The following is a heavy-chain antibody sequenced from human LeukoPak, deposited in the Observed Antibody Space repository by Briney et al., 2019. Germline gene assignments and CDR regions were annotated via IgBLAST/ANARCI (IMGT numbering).Heavy chain of an antibody. J-gene: IGHJ1*01. V-gene: IGHV5-51*01. D-gene: IGHD6-19*01. CDR1: GYSFTSYW. CDR2: IYPGDSDT. Sequence: GESLKISCKGSGYSFTSYWIGWVRQMPGKGLEWMGIIYPGDSDTRYSPSFQGQVTISADKSISTAYLPWSSLKASDTAMYYCARLGVAVAGTKYFQHWGQGTLVTVSS. CDR3: ARLGVAVAGTKYFQH.